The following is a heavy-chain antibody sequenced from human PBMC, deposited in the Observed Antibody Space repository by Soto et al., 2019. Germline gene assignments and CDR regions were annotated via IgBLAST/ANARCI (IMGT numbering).Heavy chain of an antibody. Sequence: QITLKESGPTLVKPTQTLTLTCTFSGFSLSTRGVGVGWIRQPPGKALEWLAIIYWDDDKRYSPSLKSRLTITKDTSKNQVVLTMTKMDPVDTATCYCAHKGGGDRILDYWGQGTLVTVSS. CDR3: AHKGGGDRILDY. CDR2: IYWDDDK. CDR1: GFSLSTRGVG. J-gene: IGHJ4*02. V-gene: IGHV2-5*02. D-gene: IGHD3-16*01.